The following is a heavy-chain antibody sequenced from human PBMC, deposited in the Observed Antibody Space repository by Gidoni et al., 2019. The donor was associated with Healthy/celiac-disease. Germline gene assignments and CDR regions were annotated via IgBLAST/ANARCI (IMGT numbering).Heavy chain of an antibody. CDR2: IRSKANSYAT. CDR1: GFTFRGSA. V-gene: IGHV3-73*01. CDR3: TTLLAPDY. Sequence: EVQLVESGGGLVQPGGSLKLSCAASGFTFRGSAMHWVRQASGKGLELVGRIRSKANSYATAYAASVKGRFTISRDDSKNTAYLQMNSLKTEDTAVYYCTTLLAPDYWGQGTLVTVSS. J-gene: IGHJ4*02. D-gene: IGHD2-15*01.